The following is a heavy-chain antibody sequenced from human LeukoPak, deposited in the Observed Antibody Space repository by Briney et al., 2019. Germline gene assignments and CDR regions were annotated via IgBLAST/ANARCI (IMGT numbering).Heavy chain of an antibody. V-gene: IGHV1-46*01. CDR1: GYTFTGYY. J-gene: IGHJ4*02. D-gene: IGHD2-15*01. CDR3: ARAPYCSGGTCLPTDY. Sequence: ASVKVSCKASGYTFTGYYIHWVRQAPGQGLEWMGIVDPSGGNTLYAQKFQGRVTMTGDMSTSTVYMELNSLRAEDTAVYYCARAPYCSGGTCLPTDYWGQGTLVTVSS. CDR2: VDPSGGNT.